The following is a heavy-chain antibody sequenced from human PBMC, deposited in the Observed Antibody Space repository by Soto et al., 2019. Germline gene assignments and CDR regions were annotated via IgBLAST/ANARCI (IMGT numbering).Heavy chain of an antibody. CDR1: GFTFSSYG. J-gene: IGHJ4*02. V-gene: IGHV3-33*01. Sequence: QPGGSLRLSCAASGFTFSSYGMHWVRQAPGKGLERVAVIWYDGSNKYYADSVKGRFTISRDNSKNTLYLQMNSLRAEDTAVYYSARDGYCSGGSCYSVPVFDYWGQGTLVTVSS. CDR3: ARDGYCSGGSCYSVPVFDY. D-gene: IGHD2-15*01. CDR2: IWYDGSNK.